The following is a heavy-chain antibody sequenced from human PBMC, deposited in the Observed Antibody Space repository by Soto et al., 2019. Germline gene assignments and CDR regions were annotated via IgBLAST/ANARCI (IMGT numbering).Heavy chain of an antibody. CDR3: GRQENSSSWLRYFYY. D-gene: IGHD6-13*01. J-gene: IGHJ4*02. V-gene: IGHV5-10-1*01. CDR2: IDPSDSYT. CDR1: GYSFTSYW. Sequence: PGESLKISCKGSGYSFTSYWMSWVRQMPGKGLEWMGRIDPSDSYTNYSPSFQGHVTISADKSISTAYLQWSSLKASDTAMYYCGRQENSSSWLRYFYYWGGGSLVTVAS.